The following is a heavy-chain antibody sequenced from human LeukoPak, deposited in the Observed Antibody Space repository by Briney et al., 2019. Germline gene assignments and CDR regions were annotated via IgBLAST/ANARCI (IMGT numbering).Heavy chain of an antibody. J-gene: IGHJ5*02. D-gene: IGHD3-9*01. CDR1: GGSISSGSHY. CDR2: VYTSGST. V-gene: IGHV4-61*02. CDR3: ARAGIQYFDWLYWFDP. Sequence: SETLSLTCTVSGGSISSGSHYWSWIRQPAGKGLEWIGRVYTSGSTNYNPSLKSRVTISVDTSKNQFSLKLSSVTAADTAVYYCARAGIQYFDWLYWFDPWGQGTLVTVSS.